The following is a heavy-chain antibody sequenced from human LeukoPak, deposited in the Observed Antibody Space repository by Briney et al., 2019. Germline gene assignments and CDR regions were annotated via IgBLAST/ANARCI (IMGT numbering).Heavy chain of an antibody. V-gene: IGHV3-23*01. D-gene: IGHD6-19*01. Sequence: PGGSLRLSCAASGFTFSNYAMSWVRQAPGKGLEWVSSINGRGGSTYYADSVKGRFTISRDNSKNTLYLQMNSLRAEDTAVYYCARVIAVAGRGFGYFDYRGQGTLVTVSS. CDR1: GFTFSNYA. J-gene: IGHJ4*02. CDR2: INGRGGST. CDR3: ARVIAVAGRGFGYFDY.